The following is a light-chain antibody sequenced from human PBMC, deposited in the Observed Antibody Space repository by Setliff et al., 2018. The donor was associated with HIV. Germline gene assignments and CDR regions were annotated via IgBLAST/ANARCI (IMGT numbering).Light chain of an antibody. V-gene: IGKV1-9*01. Sequence: GDRVTITCRASQAFSSYLAWYQQKPRTAPKLLIYAASTLQSGVPSRFSGSGSGTEFTLTISSLQPEDSATYYCQQLNSYPLFGPGTKVDIK. J-gene: IGKJ3*01. CDR2: AAS. CDR1: QAFSSY. CDR3: QQLNSYPL.